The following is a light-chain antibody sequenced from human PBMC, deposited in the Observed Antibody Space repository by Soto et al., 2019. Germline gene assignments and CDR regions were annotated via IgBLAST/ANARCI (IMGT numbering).Light chain of an antibody. CDR3: QQYNTLSWT. CDR1: QSIGRW. J-gene: IGKJ1*01. V-gene: IGKV1-5*01. CDR2: DAS. Sequence: DIHRTQSPATLSASLGGRVSISCRASQSIGRWLAWYQQKPGKAPNLLVYDASSLQSGVPSRFSGSGSGTEFTLTISSLQPDDFATYYCQQYNTLSWTFGQGTKVDIK.